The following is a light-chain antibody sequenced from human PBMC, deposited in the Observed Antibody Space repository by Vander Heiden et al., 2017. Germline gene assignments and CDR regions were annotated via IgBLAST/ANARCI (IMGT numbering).Light chain of an antibody. Sequence: DIKMTQSPSSLSASVGDRVTITCQASQDISNYLNWYQQKPGKAPKLLIYDASNLETGVPSRFSGSGSGTDFAFTISSLQPEDIATYYCQQYDNLPALTFGGGTKVEIK. CDR2: DAS. CDR1: QDISNY. V-gene: IGKV1-33*01. CDR3: QQYDNLPALT. J-gene: IGKJ4*01.